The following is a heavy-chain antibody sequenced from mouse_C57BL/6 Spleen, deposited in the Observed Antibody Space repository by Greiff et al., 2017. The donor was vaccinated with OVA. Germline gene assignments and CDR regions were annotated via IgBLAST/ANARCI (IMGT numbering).Heavy chain of an antibody. V-gene: IGHV1-39*01. D-gene: IGHD2-5*01. J-gene: IGHJ3*01. CDR3: AREEGYSNPAWFAY. Sequence: VQLQQSGPELVKPGASVKISCKASGYSFTDYNMNWVKQSIGKSLEWIGVINPNYGTTSYNQKFKGKATLTVDQSSSTAYMQLNSLTSEDSAVYYCAREEGYSNPAWFAYWGQGTLVTVSA. CDR1: GYSFTDYN. CDR2: INPNYGTT.